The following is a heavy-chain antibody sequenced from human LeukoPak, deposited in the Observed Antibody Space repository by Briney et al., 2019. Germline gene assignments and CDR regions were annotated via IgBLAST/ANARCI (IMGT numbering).Heavy chain of an antibody. CDR2: INHSGST. D-gene: IGHD2-2*01. CDR1: GGSFSGYY. J-gene: IGHJ6*02. V-gene: IGHV4-34*01. Sequence: SETLSLTCAVYGGSFSGYYWSWIRQPPGKGLEWIGEINHSGSTNYNPSLKSRVTISVDTSKNQFSLKLSSVTAADTAVYYCARDVRDSVVPAASYYYGMDVWGQGTTVTVSS. CDR3: ARDVRDSVVPAASYYYGMDV.